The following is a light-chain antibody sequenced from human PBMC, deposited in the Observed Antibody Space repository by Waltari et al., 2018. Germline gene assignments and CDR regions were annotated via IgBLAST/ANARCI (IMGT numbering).Light chain of an antibody. Sequence: ELVLTQSPDTLSLSPGDTATLSCRSSQSVTGGFIAWYQQKPGQAPRLLIFSASSRATGIPDRFSGSWSGTGFTLTISSLEPEDFAVYYCQQYFTSVYTFGQGTKLEIK. CDR2: SAS. V-gene: IGKV3-20*01. J-gene: IGKJ2*01. CDR3: QQYFTSVYT. CDR1: QSVTGGF.